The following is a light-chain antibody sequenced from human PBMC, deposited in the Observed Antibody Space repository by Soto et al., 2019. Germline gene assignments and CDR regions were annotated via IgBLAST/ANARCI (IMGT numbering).Light chain of an antibody. J-gene: IGKJ1*01. CDR1: LTMNNN. CDR3: QQYNERPPWT. CDR2: GAS. Sequence: EIVMAQSPATLSVSPGESVTLSCRASLTMNNNIAWYQHKPGQAPRFLIFGASSRATGVPGRFSGSGFGTKFTLSISSLQSEDFAVYYCQQYNERPPWTFGQGTTVEMK. V-gene: IGKV3-15*01.